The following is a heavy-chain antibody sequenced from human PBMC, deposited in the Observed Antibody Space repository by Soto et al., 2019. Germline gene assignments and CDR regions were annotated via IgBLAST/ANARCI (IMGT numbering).Heavy chain of an antibody. CDR2: SRDKAQGYST. Sequence: EVPLVASGGGLAQPGGSLRLSCAGSEFTLSDHYIDWVRQAPGKGLEWVGRSRDKAQGYSTAYAASVKGRVTTSRDASKNSVYLQMNSLKTEDTAVYYCVRATYCSGSSGYTRCFDYWGQGTLGTVSS. J-gene: IGHJ4*02. CDR1: EFTLSDHY. CDR3: VRATYCSGSSGYTRCFDY. D-gene: IGHD3-22*01. V-gene: IGHV3-72*01.